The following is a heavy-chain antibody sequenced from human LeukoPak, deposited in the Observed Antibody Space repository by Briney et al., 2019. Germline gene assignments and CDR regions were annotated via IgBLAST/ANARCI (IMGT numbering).Heavy chain of an antibody. Sequence: GGSLRLSCAASGFILSSYSMNWVRQAPGKGLEWVSPISSSSSYIYYVDSVKGRFTISRDNAKNSLYLQMNSLRAEDTAVYYCARGPTMVRGVISPFDIWGQGTMVTVSS. CDR2: ISSSSSYI. D-gene: IGHD3-10*01. J-gene: IGHJ3*02. CDR3: ARGPTMVRGVISPFDI. CDR1: GFILSSYS. V-gene: IGHV3-21*01.